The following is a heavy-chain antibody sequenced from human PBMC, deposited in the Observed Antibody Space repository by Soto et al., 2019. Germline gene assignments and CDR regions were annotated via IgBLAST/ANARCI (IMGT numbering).Heavy chain of an antibody. CDR1: GDSIISDY. D-gene: IGHD4-17*01. Sequence: QVQLQESGPGLAKPSETLSLTCAVSGDSIISDYWNWIRQPPGKGLEWIGYISYSGGTNYNPSLKSRVTISVDTSKNQFSLKLSSVTAADTAVYYCARTTVTIAGAFDIWGQGTVVTVSS. V-gene: IGHV4-59*08. CDR3: ARTTVTIAGAFDI. CDR2: ISYSGGT. J-gene: IGHJ3*02.